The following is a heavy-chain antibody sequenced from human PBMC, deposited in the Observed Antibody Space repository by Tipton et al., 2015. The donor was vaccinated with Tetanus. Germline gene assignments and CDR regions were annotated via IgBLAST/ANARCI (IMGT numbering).Heavy chain of an antibody. CDR1: GYTFTSYG. V-gene: IGHV1-18*04. CDR2: ISAYNGNT. Sequence: VRLVQSGAEVKKPGASVKVSCKASGYTFTSYGISWVRQAPGQGLEWMGWISAYNGNTNYAQKLQGRVTMTTDTSTSTAYMELRSLRSDDTAVYYCARAPPVYSSSWKERDCWGQGTLVTVSS. D-gene: IGHD6-13*01. J-gene: IGHJ4*02. CDR3: ARAPPVYSSSWKERDC.